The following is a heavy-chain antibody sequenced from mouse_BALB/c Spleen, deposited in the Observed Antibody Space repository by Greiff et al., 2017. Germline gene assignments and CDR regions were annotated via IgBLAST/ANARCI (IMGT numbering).Heavy chain of an antibody. Sequence: EVQLQQSGPGLVQPSQSLSLTCTVTGYSITSDYAWNWIRQFPGNKLEWMGYISYSGSTSYNPSLKSRISITRDTSKNQFFLQLNSVTTEDTATYYCARRWSAWFAYWGQGTLVTVSA. CDR1: GYSITSDYA. D-gene: IGHD2-3*01. CDR2: ISYSGST. V-gene: IGHV3-2*02. CDR3: ARRWSAWFAY. J-gene: IGHJ3*01.